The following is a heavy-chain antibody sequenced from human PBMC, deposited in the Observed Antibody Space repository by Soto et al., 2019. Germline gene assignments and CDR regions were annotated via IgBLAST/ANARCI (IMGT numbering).Heavy chain of an antibody. CDR2: ISSSSSYI. CDR3: ARDQTMAGPTTFDY. V-gene: IGHV3-21*01. D-gene: IGHD6-19*01. CDR1: GFTFSSYS. J-gene: IGHJ4*02. Sequence: KPGGSLRLSCAASGFTFSSYSMNWVRQAPGKGLEWVSSISSSSSYIYYADSVKGRFTISRDNAKNSLYLQMNSVRAEDTGVYYCARDQTMAGPTTFDYCGQGTLVTVSS.